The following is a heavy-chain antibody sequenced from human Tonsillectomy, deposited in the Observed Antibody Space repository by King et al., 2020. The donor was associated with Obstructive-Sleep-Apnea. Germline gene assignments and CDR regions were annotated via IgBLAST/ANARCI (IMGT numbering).Heavy chain of an antibody. CDR2: IYSDGRSI. Sequence: VQLVESGGGLVQPGGSLRLSCAASGFTFSSYWMHWVRQAPGMGLVWDSRIYSDGRSISYADSVKGRFTISRDNAKNTLYLQMNSLRAEDTAVYYCASDYGDNYYFDYWGQGTLVTVSS. CDR3: ASDYGDNYYFDY. V-gene: IGHV3-74*01. J-gene: IGHJ4*02. D-gene: IGHD4-23*01. CDR1: GFTFSSYW.